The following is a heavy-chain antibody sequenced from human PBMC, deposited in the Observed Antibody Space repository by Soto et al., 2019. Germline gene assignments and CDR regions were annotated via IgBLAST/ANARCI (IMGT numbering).Heavy chain of an antibody. CDR1: GGSISSGGYY. Sequence: SETLSLTCTVSGGSISSGGYYWSWIRQHPGKGLEWIGYIYYSGSTYSNPSLKSRVTISIDTSKNQFSLKLSSVTAADTAVYYCARAHPVMTTVTTFDYWGQGTLVTVSS. D-gene: IGHD4-17*01. V-gene: IGHV4-31*03. CDR3: ARAHPVMTTVTTFDY. CDR2: IYYSGST. J-gene: IGHJ4*02.